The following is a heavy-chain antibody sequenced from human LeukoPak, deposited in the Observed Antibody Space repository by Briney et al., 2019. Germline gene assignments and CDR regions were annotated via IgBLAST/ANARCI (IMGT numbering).Heavy chain of an antibody. J-gene: IGHJ5*01. D-gene: IGHD2-15*01. CDR2: ISTSSITK. Sequence: GGSLRLSCAASGFTFSTYSMSWVRQAPGKGPEWLSYISTSSITKYYADSVKGRFTISRDDAKNSLSLQMSSLRADDTAVYYCAKEMGFCSGGSCYRWFDSWGQGTLVTVSS. V-gene: IGHV3-48*01. CDR1: GFTFSTYS. CDR3: AKEMGFCSGGSCYRWFDS.